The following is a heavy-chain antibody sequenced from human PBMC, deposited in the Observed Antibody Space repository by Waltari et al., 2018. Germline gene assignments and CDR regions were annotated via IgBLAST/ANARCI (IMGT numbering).Heavy chain of an antibody. CDR3: ARDPPVGDFDI. CDR2: ISHGRIT. D-gene: IGHD2-15*01. J-gene: IGHJ3*02. CDR1: GGPISSSSHY. V-gene: IGHV4-39*07. Sequence: QLQLQESGPGLVKPSETLSLTCTVSGGPISSSSHYWGWIRQPPGKGLEWIASISHGRITYYNPSLKSRVTISLDTSKNQFSLGLSSVTAADTAFYYCARDPPVGDFDIWGQGTVVTVSS.